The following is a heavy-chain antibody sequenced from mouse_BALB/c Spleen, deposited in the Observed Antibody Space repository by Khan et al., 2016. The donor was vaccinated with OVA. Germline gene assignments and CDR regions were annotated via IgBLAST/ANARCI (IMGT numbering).Heavy chain of an antibody. CDR3: GRGGYGTSGAF. CDR1: GYTFTDYV. D-gene: IGHD1-1*01. CDR2: IYPGSGNT. V-gene: IGHV1-77*01. J-gene: IGHJ3*01. Sequence: QVQLKQSGPELVKPGTVKMSCKASGYTFTDYVLTWVKQRTGQGLEWIGEIYPGSGNTYYNEKFKGKATLTAEKSSDTAYMPLSSRPSGDSSVYFCGRGGYGTSGAFWGQGTLVTVSA.